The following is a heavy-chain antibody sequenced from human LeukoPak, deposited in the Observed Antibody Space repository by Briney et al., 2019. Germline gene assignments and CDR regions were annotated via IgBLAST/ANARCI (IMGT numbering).Heavy chain of an antibody. D-gene: IGHD3-3*01. CDR3: AKDAQYYDFWSGWSNTYYYYMDV. Sequence: GGSLRLSCAGSEFTFSAYGMRWVRQAPGKGLEWVAFIRYDGSNKYSADSVKGRFTIARDNSKNTLYLQMNSLRAEDTAVYYCAKDAQYYDFWSGWSNTYYYYMDVWGKGTTVTVSS. CDR2: IRYDGSNK. J-gene: IGHJ6*03. CDR1: EFTFSAYG. V-gene: IGHV3-30*02.